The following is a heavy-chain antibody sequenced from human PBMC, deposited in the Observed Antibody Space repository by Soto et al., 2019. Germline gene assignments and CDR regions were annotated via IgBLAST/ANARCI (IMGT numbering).Heavy chain of an antibody. Sequence: ASVKVSCKVSGYTLTELSMHWVRQAPGKGLEWMGGFDPEDGETIYAQKFQGRVTMTEDTSTDTAYMELGSLRSEDTAVYYCATLYYYGSGSYYTPRYYCYMDVWGKGTTVTVSS. V-gene: IGHV1-24*01. CDR1: GYTLTELS. CDR3: ATLYYYGSGSYYTPRYYCYMDV. CDR2: FDPEDGET. D-gene: IGHD3-10*01. J-gene: IGHJ6*03.